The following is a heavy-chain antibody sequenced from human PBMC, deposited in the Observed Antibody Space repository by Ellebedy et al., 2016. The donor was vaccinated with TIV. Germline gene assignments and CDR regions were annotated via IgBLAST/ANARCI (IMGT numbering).Heavy chain of an antibody. V-gene: IGHV3-74*01. J-gene: IGHJ5*02. D-gene: IGHD5-24*01. CDR3: ARGAWGYNPTFDP. CDR1: GFTFSSYW. CDR2: INSDGSST. Sequence: GGSLRLSCAASGFTFSSYWMHWVRQAPGKGLAWVSRINSDGSSTSYADSVKGRFTISRDNAKNTLYLQMNSLRAEDTAVYYCARGAWGYNPTFDPWGQGTLVTVSS.